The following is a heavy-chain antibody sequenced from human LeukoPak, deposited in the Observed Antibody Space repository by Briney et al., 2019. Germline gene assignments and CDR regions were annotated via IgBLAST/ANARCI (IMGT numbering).Heavy chain of an antibody. CDR2: ISSSSSTI. J-gene: IGHJ6*03. D-gene: IGHD3-10*01. V-gene: IGHV3-48*01. CDR1: GSTFSSYW. CDR3: ARGRLGSGPASYMDV. Sequence: PGGSLRLSCAASGSTFSSYWMSWVRQAPGKGLEWVSYISSSSSTIYYADSVKGRFTISRDNAKNSLYLQMNSLRAEDTAVYYCARGRLGSGPASYMDVWGKGTTVTVSS.